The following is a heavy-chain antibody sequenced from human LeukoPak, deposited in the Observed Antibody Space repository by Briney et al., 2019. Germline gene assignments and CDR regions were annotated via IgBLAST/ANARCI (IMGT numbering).Heavy chain of an antibody. CDR1: GYTFTGYY. V-gene: IGHV1-2*02. J-gene: IGHJ4*02. CDR3: ARATLSTYYYDSSGYGFDY. D-gene: IGHD3-22*01. Sequence: ASVKVSCQASGYTFTGYYMHCVRQAPGQGLEWMGWIIPNSGGTNYAQKFQGRVTMTRDTSISTAYMELSRLRSDDTAVYSCARATLSTYYYDSSGYGFDYWGQGTLVTVSS. CDR2: IIPNSGGT.